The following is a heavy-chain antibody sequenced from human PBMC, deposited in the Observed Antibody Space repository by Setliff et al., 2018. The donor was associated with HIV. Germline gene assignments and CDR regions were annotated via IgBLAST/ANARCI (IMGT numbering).Heavy chain of an antibody. CDR1: GGSISSGGYY. CDR2: IYYSGST. Sequence: SETLSLTCTVSGGSISSGGYYWSWIRQQPGKGLEWIGYIYYSGSTYYNPSLKSRVTISVDTSKNQFSLKLSSVTAADTAVYYCARGYPVSYYYYMDVWGKGTTVTAP. J-gene: IGHJ6*03. V-gene: IGHV4-31*03. CDR3: ARGYPVSYYYYMDV. D-gene: IGHD3-16*02.